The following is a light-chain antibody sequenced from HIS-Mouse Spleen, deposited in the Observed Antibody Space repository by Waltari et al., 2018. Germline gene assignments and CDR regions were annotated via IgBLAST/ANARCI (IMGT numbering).Light chain of an antibody. CDR3: QQYDNLPLT. Sequence: DIQMTQSPSSLSASVGDRVTITCQASQDISNYLNWYQQKPGKGPKLLIYDASNLETGVPSRFSGSGSGTDFTFTISSLQPEYIATYYCQQYDNLPLTFGGGTKVEI. CDR1: QDISNY. CDR2: DAS. V-gene: IGKV1-33*01. J-gene: IGKJ4*01.